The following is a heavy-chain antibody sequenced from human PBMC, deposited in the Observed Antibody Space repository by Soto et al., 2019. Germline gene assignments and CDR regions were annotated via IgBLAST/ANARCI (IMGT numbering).Heavy chain of an antibody. Sequence: PSETLSLTCTVSGGSISTYYWNWIRQPPGKGLESIGYIYYSGSANYSPSLKSRVTMSVDTSKNEFSLKLSSVTAADTAIYYCARDDRENSRSQAPDHWGQGNLVTVSS. CDR2: IYYSGSA. J-gene: IGHJ4*02. D-gene: IGHD6-6*01. CDR1: GGSISTYY. CDR3: ARDDRENSRSQAPDH. V-gene: IGHV4-59*01.